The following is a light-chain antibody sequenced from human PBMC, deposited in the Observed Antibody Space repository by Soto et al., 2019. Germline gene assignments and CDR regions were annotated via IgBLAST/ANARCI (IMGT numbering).Light chain of an antibody. Sequence: DIQMTQSPSTLSASVGDRVTITCRASQSISAWLAWYQQKPGTAPKLLIYKASSLEGGVPSRFSGSGSGTEFNITISSLQPDDFATYYCQQYNTSPLTFGRGTTVDIK. CDR1: QSISAW. J-gene: IGKJ4*01. CDR3: QQYNTSPLT. CDR2: KAS. V-gene: IGKV1-5*03.